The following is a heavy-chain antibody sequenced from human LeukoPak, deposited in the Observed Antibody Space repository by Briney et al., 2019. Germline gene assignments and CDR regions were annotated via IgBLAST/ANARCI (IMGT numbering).Heavy chain of an antibody. Sequence: SETLSLTCTVSGGSISSYYWSWIRQPPGKGLEWIGRIYTSGSTNYNPSLKSRVTISVDTSKNQFSLKLSSVTAADTAVYYCARDSPQSYYYYMDVWGKGTTVTVS. V-gene: IGHV4-4*08. CDR3: ARDSPQSYYYYMDV. CDR2: IYTSGST. CDR1: GGSISSYY. D-gene: IGHD3-16*01. J-gene: IGHJ6*03.